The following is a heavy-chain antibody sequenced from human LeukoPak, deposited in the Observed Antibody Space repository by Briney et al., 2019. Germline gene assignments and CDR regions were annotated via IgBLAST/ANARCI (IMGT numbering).Heavy chain of an antibody. CDR1: GYTFTSYA. CDR3: ARDKEVLWFGEVDV. Sequence: ASVKVSCKASGYTFTSYAMNWVRQAPGQGLEWMGWINTNTGNPTYAQGFTGRFVFSLDTSVSTAYLQISSLKAEDTAVYYCARDKEVLWFGEVDVWGQGTTVTVSS. CDR2: INTNTGNP. V-gene: IGHV7-4-1*02. J-gene: IGHJ6*02. D-gene: IGHD3-10*01.